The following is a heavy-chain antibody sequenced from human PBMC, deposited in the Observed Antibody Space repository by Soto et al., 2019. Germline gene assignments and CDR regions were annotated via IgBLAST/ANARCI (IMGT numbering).Heavy chain of an antibody. V-gene: IGHV1-46*01. CDR1: GYTFTSYY. D-gene: IGHD3-3*01. Sequence: ASVKVSCKASGYTFTSYYMHWVRQAPGQGLEWMGIINPSGGSTSYAQKFQGRVTMTRDTSTSTVYMELSSLRSEDTAVYYCARSRNHGDGYYYYYGMDVWGQGTTVTASS. CDR2: INPSGGST. CDR3: ARSRNHGDGYYYYYGMDV. J-gene: IGHJ6*02.